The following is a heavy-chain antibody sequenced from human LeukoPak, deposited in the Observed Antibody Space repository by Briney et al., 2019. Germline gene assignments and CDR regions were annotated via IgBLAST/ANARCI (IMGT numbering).Heavy chain of an antibody. V-gene: IGHV3-74*01. CDR1: GSTFSSYW. J-gene: IGHJ6*04. CDR3: AELGITMIGGV. Sequence: PGGSLRLSCAASGSTFSSYWMHWVRQAPGKGLVWVSRISVDGRTTNYADSVKGRFTISRDNAKSTLYLQMNSLRAEDTAVYYCAELGITMIGGVWGKGTTVTISS. D-gene: IGHD3-10*02. CDR2: ISVDGRTT.